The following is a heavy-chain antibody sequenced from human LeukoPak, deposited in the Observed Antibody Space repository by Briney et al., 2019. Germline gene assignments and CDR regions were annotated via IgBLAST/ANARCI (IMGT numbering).Heavy chain of an antibody. V-gene: IGHV3-48*04. CDR2: ITSSGGSM. Sequence: QPGGSLRLSCAASGFSFSTYGMTWVRQAPGKGLEWVSYITSSGGSMYYADSVKGRFTISRDNAKNSLYLQMNSLRAEDTAVYYCARDGYCTSASCYLPEYFQHWGQGTLVTVSS. J-gene: IGHJ1*01. CDR3: ARDGYCTSASCYLPEYFQH. CDR1: GFSFSTYG. D-gene: IGHD2-2*01.